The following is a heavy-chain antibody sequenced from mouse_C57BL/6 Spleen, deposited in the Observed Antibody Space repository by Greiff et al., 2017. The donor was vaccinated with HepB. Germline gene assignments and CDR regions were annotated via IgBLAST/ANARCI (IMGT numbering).Heavy chain of an antibody. Sequence: EVKLEESGGGLVKPGGSLKLSCAASGFTFSDYGMHWVRQAPEKGLEWVAYISSGSSTIYYADTVKGRFTISRDNAKNTLFLQMTSLRSEDTAMYYCARSSYGSSAWDYWGQGTSVTVSS. CDR3: ARSSYGSSAWDY. CDR2: ISSGSSTI. D-gene: IGHD1-1*01. J-gene: IGHJ4*01. V-gene: IGHV5-17*01. CDR1: GFTFSDYG.